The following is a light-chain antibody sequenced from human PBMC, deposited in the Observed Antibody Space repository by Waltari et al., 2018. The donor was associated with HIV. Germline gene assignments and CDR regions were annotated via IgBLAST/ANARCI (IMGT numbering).Light chain of an antibody. CDR3: MQGTHWPWT. V-gene: IGKV2-30*01. CDR2: KVS. CDR1: QNLVYSDGNTY. J-gene: IGKJ1*01. Sequence: DVVLPQSPLSLPVPLGTPASTPCRSMQNLVYSDGNTYLIWFQQRPGQAPRRLIYKVSNRDSGVPDRFSGSGSGTDFTLKISRVEAEDVGVYYCMQGTHWPWTFGQGTKVEIK.